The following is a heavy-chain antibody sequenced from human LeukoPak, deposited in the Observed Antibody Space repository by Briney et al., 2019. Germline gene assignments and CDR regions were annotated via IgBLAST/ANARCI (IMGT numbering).Heavy chain of an antibody. J-gene: IGHJ6*03. CDR2: ISSSSSTI. V-gene: IGHV3-48*01. CDR1: GFTFSSYS. D-gene: IGHD1-7*01. Sequence: GGSLRLSCAASGFTFSSYSMNWVRQAPGKGLEWVSYISSSSSTIYYADSVKGRFTISRDNAKNSLYLQMNSLRAEDTAVYYCARDPRTITGTWRYYYYYMDVWGKGTTVTVSS. CDR3: ARDPRTITGTWRYYYYYMDV.